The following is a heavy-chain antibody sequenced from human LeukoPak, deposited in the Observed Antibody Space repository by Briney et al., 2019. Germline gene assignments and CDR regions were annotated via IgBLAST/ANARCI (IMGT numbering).Heavy chain of an antibody. J-gene: IGHJ4*02. Sequence: GGSLRLSCAASGFTFSSYEMNWVRQAPGKGLEWVSYISSSGSTIYYADSVKGRFTISRDNAKNSLYLQMNSLRAEDTAVYYCAKDPLGFCTRATCRYLDSWGQGTLVTVSS. CDR3: AKDPLGFCTRATCRYLDS. V-gene: IGHV3-48*03. D-gene: IGHD2-8*01. CDR1: GFTFSSYE. CDR2: ISSSGSTI.